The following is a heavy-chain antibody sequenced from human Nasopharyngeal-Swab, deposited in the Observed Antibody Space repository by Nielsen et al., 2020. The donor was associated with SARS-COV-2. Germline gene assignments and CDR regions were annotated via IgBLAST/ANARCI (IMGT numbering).Heavy chain of an antibody. D-gene: IGHD5-24*01. CDR3: ARLRRDGYNVRALYFDY. V-gene: IGHV3-48*03. Sequence: GESLKISCAASGFTFSSYAMSWVRQAPGKGLEWVSGISGSGSTIYYADSVKGRFTISRDNAKNSLYLQMNSLRAEDTAVYYCARLRRDGYNVRALYFDYWSQGTLVTVSS. CDR2: ISGSGSTI. J-gene: IGHJ4*02. CDR1: GFTFSSYA.